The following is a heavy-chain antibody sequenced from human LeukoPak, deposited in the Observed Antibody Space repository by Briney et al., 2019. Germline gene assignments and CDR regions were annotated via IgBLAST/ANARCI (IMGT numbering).Heavy chain of an antibody. V-gene: IGHV4-34*12. CDR2: VFHSGTT. D-gene: IGHD6-6*01. J-gene: IGHJ4*02. Sequence: SETLSLTCAVYGGSFSDYYWTWIRQTPGKGLEWIGEVFHSGTTNYNPSLKSRVSISVDTSKNQFSLKLSSVTAADTSLYYCARARRGSSIRGPLDYWGQGALVTVSS. CDR3: ARARRGSSIRGPLDY. CDR1: GGSFSDYY.